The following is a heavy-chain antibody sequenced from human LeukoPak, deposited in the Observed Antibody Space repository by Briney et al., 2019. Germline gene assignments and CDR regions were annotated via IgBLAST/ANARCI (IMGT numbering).Heavy chain of an antibody. D-gene: IGHD3-10*01. CDR3: AKAIRFTMVRGVTLFDY. CDR1: GFTFDDYA. V-gene: IGHV3-9*01. J-gene: IGHJ4*02. CDR2: ISWNSGSI. Sequence: GGSLRLSCAASGFTFDDYAMHWVRQAPGKGLEWVSGISWNSGSIGYADSVKGRFTISRDNAKNSLYLQMNSLRAEDTALYYCAKAIRFTMVRGVTLFDYWGQGTLVTVSS.